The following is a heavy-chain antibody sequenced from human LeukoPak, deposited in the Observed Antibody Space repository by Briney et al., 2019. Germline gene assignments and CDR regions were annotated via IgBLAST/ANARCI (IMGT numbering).Heavy chain of an antibody. CDR1: GFTFSSYV. Sequence: AGGSLRLSCSASGFTFSSYVMHWVRQAPGKGLEYVSAVSDNGGSTYYADSVKGRFTISRDNSKNTLYLQMSSLRAEDTAVYYCVKGGQYSRDAFDIWGQGTMVTVSS. V-gene: IGHV3-64D*06. CDR3: VKGGQYSRDAFDI. D-gene: IGHD5-18*01. J-gene: IGHJ3*02. CDR2: VSDNGGST.